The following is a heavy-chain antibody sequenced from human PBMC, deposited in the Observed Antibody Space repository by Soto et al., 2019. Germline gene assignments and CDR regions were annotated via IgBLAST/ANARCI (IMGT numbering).Heavy chain of an antibody. V-gene: IGHV3-74*01. D-gene: IGHD1-1*01. J-gene: IGHJ3*02. CDR3: KTGTTNGLDI. CDR2: IKSDGSST. Sequence: EVQLVESGGGLVQPGGSLRLSCAASGFTFSNYWMHWVRQAPGKGLVWVSRIKSDGSSTSYADSVKCRFTISRDNAKNKLYLQMNSLRAEDTAVYYCKTGTTNGLDIWGQGTMVTVSS. CDR1: GFTFSNYW.